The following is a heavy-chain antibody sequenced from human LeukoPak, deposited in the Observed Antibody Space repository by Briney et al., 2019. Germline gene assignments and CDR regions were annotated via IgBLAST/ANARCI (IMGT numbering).Heavy chain of an antibody. Sequence: ASVKVSCKASGYTFTSYGISWVRQAPGQGLEWMGWISAYNGNTNYAQKLQGRVTMTTDTSTSTAYMELRSLRSDDTAVYYCASGSIAAQGANYYYMDVWGKGTTVTVSS. D-gene: IGHD6-6*01. CDR3: ASGSIAAQGANYYYMDV. CDR2: ISAYNGNT. J-gene: IGHJ6*03. CDR1: GYTFTSYG. V-gene: IGHV1-18*01.